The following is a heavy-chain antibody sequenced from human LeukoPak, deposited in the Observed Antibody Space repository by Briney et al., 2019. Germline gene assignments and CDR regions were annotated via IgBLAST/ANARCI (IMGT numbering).Heavy chain of an antibody. CDR3: ARQAQRQTTVTPSRPDGP. D-gene: IGHD4-17*01. V-gene: IGHV4-38-2*01. CDR1: GYSISSGYY. CDR2: IYHSGST. J-gene: IGHJ5*02. Sequence: MPSETLSLTCAASGYSISSGYYWGWIRRPPGKGLEWIGSIYHSGSTYYNPSLKSRVTISVDTSKNQFSLKLSSVTAADTAVYYCARQAQRQTTVTPSRPDGPWGQGTLVTVSS.